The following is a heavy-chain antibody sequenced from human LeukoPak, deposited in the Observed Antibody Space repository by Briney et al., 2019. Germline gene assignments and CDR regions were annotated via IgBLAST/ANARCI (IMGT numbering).Heavy chain of an antibody. J-gene: IGHJ6*02. V-gene: IGHV4-39*07. CDR2: IYYSGST. Sequence: SETLSLTCTVSGGSISGSSYYWGWIRQPPGKGLEWIGSIYYSGSTNYNPSLKSRVTISVDTSKNQFSLKLSSVTAADTAVYYCASIAAAGKTPHGMDVWGQGTTVTVSS. D-gene: IGHD6-13*01. CDR3: ASIAAAGKTPHGMDV. CDR1: GGSISGSSYY.